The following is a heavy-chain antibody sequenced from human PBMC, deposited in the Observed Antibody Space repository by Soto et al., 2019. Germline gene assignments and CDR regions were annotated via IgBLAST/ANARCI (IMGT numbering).Heavy chain of an antibody. D-gene: IGHD3-10*01. CDR2: ISHSGRT. CDR1: NYSISSGYY. V-gene: IGHV4-38-2*01. J-gene: IGHJ4*02. CDR3: ARVRVSRNSYFDS. Sequence: SETLSLTCGVSNYSISSGYYWGWIRQPPGKGLEWIGSISHSGRTLYNPSLKSRVSISVDTSKNQFSLNLRSVTAADTAVFFCARVRVSRNSYFDSWGQGTLVTSPQ.